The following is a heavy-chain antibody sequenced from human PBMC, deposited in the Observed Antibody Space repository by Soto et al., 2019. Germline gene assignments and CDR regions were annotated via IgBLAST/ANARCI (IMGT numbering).Heavy chain of an antibody. D-gene: IGHD3-3*01. V-gene: IGHV3-23*01. CDR2: ISGSGGST. CDR1: GFTFSSYA. CDR3: AKGYDFWSGYYHH. J-gene: IGHJ1*01. Sequence: GSLRLSCAASGFTFSSYAMSWVRQAPGKGLEWVSAISGSGGSTHYADSVKGRFTISRDNSKNTLYLQMNSLRAEDTAVYYCAKGYDFWSGYYHHWGQGTLVTVSS.